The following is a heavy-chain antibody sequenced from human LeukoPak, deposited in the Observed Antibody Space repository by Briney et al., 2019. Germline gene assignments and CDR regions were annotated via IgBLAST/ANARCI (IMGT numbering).Heavy chain of an antibody. CDR3: ARDGDYVLLDY. D-gene: IGHD2/OR15-2a*01. V-gene: IGHV3-30*03. CDR1: GFPFSSYG. Sequence: PEGSLRLSCAASGFPFSSYGMHWVRQAPGKGLEWVAAISNDGNNKFYADSVKGRFTMSRDNPKNTMNLQMNSLRAEDTAVYYCARDGDYVLLDYWGQGTLVTVSS. CDR2: ISNDGNNK. J-gene: IGHJ4*02.